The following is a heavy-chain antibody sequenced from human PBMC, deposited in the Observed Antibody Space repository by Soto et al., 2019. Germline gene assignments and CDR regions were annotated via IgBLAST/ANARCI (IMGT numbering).Heavy chain of an antibody. D-gene: IGHD2-15*01. Sequence: QVQLVQSGAEVKKPGASVKVSCKASGYTFTSYGISWVRQAPGQGLEWMGWISAYNGNTNYAQKRQGRVTMTTDTSTSTAYMELRSLRSDDTAVYYCARVIVVVVAATVSVNWFDPWGQGTLVTVSS. J-gene: IGHJ5*02. V-gene: IGHV1-18*04. CDR2: ISAYNGNT. CDR3: ARVIVVVVAATVSVNWFDP. CDR1: GYTFTSYG.